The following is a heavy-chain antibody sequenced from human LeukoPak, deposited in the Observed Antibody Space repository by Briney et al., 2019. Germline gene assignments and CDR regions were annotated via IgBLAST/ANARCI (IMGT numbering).Heavy chain of an antibody. D-gene: IGHD3-9*01. CDR1: GGSISSGDY. CDR3: ARAGYDTSTGYLGVFDV. Sequence: PSETLSLTCTVSGGSISSGDYWSWIRQPPGKGLECIGYIYYSGRTNYNPSLKSRVTISVDTSKKQFSLKLSSVTAADTAVYYCARAGYDTSTGYLGVFDVWGQGTMVTVSS. V-gene: IGHV4-61*08. J-gene: IGHJ3*01. CDR2: IYYSGRT.